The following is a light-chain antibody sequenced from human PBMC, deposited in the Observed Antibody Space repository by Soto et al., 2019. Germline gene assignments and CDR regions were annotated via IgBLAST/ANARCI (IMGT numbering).Light chain of an antibody. J-gene: IGLJ2*01. CDR1: SSNIGAGYD. Sequence: QSVLTQPPAVSGAPGQRVTISCTGGSSNIGAGYDVHWYQQLPGTAPKLLIYGNSNRPSGVPDRFSGSKSVTSASLAITGLQAEDEADYYCQSYDSSLSGSVFGGGTKLTVL. CDR3: QSYDSSLSGSV. CDR2: GNS. V-gene: IGLV1-40*01.